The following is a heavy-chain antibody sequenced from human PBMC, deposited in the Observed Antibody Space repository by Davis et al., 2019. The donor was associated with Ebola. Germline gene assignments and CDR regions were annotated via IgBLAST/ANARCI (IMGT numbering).Heavy chain of an antibody. V-gene: IGHV3-48*02. D-gene: IGHD6-6*01. CDR2: ISSSSSTI. J-gene: IGHJ6*02. CDR1: GFTFSSYS. Sequence: PGGSLRLSCAASGFTFSSYSMNWVRQAPGKGLEWVSYISSSSSTIYYADSVKGRFTISRDNAKNSLYLQMNSLRDEDTAVYYCARDPTPNIAARPIDYGMDVWGQGTTVTVSS. CDR3: ARDPTPNIAARPIDYGMDV.